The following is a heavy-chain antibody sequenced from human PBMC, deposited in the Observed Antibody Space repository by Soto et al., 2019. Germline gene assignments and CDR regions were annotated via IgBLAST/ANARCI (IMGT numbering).Heavy chain of an antibody. J-gene: IGHJ6*02. CDR1: GYTFTSYG. V-gene: IGHV1-18*01. CDR3: AREGYYDSSGYQYGMDV. CDR2: ISAYNGNT. Sequence: QVQLVQSGAEVKKPGASVKVSCKASGYTFTSYGISWVRQAPGQGLEWMGWISAYNGNTNYAQKRQGRVTMTTDTSTSTAYMELRSLRSDDTAVYYCAREGYYDSSGYQYGMDVWGQGTTVTVSS. D-gene: IGHD3-22*01.